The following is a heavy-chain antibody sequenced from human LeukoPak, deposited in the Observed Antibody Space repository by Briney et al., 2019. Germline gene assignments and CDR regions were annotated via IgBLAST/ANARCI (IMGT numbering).Heavy chain of an antibody. CDR1: GFSFGDYA. CDR3: TRLFSASSSGARDY. CDR2: IRSKLYGGTS. D-gene: IGHD6-13*01. Sequence: GGSLRLSCTASGFSFGDYAMSWVRQAPGKGLEWVGFIRSKLYGGTSQYAASVKGRFTISRDDSKSIAYLQMNSLKTEDTAVYYCTRLFSASSSGARDYWGQGSLVTVSS. V-gene: IGHV3-49*04. J-gene: IGHJ4*02.